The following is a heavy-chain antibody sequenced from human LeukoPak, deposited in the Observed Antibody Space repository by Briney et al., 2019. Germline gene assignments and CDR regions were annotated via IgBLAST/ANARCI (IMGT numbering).Heavy chain of an antibody. V-gene: IGHV4-34*01. CDR1: GGSFSGYY. Sequence: SETLSLTCAVYGGSFSGYYWSWIRQPPGKGLEWIGEINHSGSTNYNPSLKSRVTISVDTSKNQFSLKLSSVTAADTAVYYCARRARDFLDAFDIWGQGTMVTVSS. CDR2: INHSGST. J-gene: IGHJ3*02. CDR3: ARRARDFLDAFDI. D-gene: IGHD3-3*01.